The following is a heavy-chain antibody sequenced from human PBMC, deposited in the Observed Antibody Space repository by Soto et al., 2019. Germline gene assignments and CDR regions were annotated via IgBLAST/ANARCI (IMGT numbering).Heavy chain of an antibody. D-gene: IGHD4-17*01. V-gene: IGHV4-59*01. J-gene: IGHJ4*02. CDR1: GGSISSYY. Sequence: SETLSLTCTVSGGSISSYYWSWIRQPPGKGLEWIGYIYYSGSTNYNPSLKSRVTISVDTSKNQFSLKLSSVTAADTAVYYCARGLYGDYDNYLDYWGQGTLVTVSS. CDR3: ARGLYGDYDNYLDY. CDR2: IYYSGST.